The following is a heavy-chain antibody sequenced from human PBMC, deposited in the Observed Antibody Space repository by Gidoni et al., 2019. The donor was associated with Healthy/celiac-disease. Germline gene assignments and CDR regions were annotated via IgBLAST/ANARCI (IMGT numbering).Heavy chain of an antibody. CDR2: INSEGSST. J-gene: IGHJ3*02. CDR1: GFTFSSYW. Sequence: EVQLVESGGGLVQPGGSLRLSCAASGFTFSSYWMHWVRQAPGKGLVWVSRINSEGSSTSYADSVKGRFTISRDNAKNTLYLQMNSLRAEDTAVYYCARERRDGYSNWEGDAFDIWGQGTMVTVSS. V-gene: IGHV3-74*01. D-gene: IGHD2-15*01. CDR3: ARERRDGYSNWEGDAFDI.